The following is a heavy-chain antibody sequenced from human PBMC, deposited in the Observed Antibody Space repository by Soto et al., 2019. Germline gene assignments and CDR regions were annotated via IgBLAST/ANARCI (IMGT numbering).Heavy chain of an antibody. CDR3: ARDGRYCTWSDCRGDAFDV. J-gene: IGHJ3*01. Sequence: EVQLVESGGGLVQPGGSLRLSCAASGFSFSSHWMTWVRQTPGKGLEWVANITEDGSQKYYVDSVKGRCTILRDNANNSLSLQMNSLRVEDTAVYYCARDGRYCTWSDCRGDAFDVWGQGTVVTVSS. CDR1: GFSFSSHW. CDR2: ITEDGSQK. V-gene: IGHV3-7*01. D-gene: IGHD2-8*01.